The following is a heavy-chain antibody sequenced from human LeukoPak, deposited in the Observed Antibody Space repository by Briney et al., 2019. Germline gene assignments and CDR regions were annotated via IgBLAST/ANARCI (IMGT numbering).Heavy chain of an antibody. Sequence: PSETLSLTCSVSGASITRGSYYWVWIRQPPGKGLEGIGSIYYGGSTHYNPSLKSRVTMSVDTSKNQFSLKLSSVTAADTAVYYCARDSVDAFDIWGQGTMVTVSS. V-gene: IGHV4-39*07. D-gene: IGHD6-25*01. CDR3: ARDSVDAFDI. CDR1: GASITRGSYY. CDR2: IYYGGST. J-gene: IGHJ3*02.